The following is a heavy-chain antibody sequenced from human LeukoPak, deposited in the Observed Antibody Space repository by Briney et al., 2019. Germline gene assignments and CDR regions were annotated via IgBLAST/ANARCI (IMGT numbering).Heavy chain of an antibody. D-gene: IGHD3-22*01. J-gene: IGHJ3*02. CDR2: ISGSGIST. CDR1: GFTFSTFA. Sequence: PGGSLRLSCAASGFTFSTFAMIWVRQPPGKGLEWVSGISGSGISTYYADSVKGRFTISRDNSKNTLYLQMNSLRVEDTAVYYCAKSWNYYDSSGDDALDIWGQGTMVTVSS. CDR3: AKSWNYYDSSGDDALDI. V-gene: IGHV3-23*01.